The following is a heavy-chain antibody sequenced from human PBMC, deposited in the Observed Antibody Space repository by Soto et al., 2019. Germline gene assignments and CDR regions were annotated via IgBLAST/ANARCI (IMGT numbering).Heavy chain of an antibody. V-gene: IGHV5-51*01. D-gene: IGHD2-15*01. CDR3: ARLSAGRESRSHYSYGGLYG. CDR1: GYSLTSYW. J-gene: IGHJ6*02. CDR2: IYPGDSDT. Sequence: GASLKISCKGSGYSLTSYWIGWVRQMPGKGLEWMGIIYPGDSDTRYSPSFQGQVTISADKSISTAYLQWSSLKASDTAMYYCARLSAGRESRSHYSYGGLYGRGQGTKVIVSS.